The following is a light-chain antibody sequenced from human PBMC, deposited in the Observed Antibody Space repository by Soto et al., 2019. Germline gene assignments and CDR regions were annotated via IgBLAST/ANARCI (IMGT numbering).Light chain of an antibody. J-gene: IGKJ4*01. CDR2: NAS. V-gene: IGKV3-11*01. CDR3: QQRSNWPLT. CDR1: QSVSSS. Sequence: EIVLTQSPATLSLSPGERATLSCRASQSVSSSLAWYQQKPGQPPRLLIYNASKRATGIPVRFSGSGSRTDFTLTISSLESEDFAVYYCQQRSNWPLTFGGGTKVDIK.